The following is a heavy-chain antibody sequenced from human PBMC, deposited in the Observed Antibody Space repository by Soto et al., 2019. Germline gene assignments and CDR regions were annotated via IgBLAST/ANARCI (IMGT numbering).Heavy chain of an antibody. Sequence: QVQLVESGGGVVQPGRSLRLSCAASGFTFSSYGMHWVRQAPGKGLEWVAVIWYDGSNKYYADSVKGRFTISRDNSKNTLYLQMNSLRAEDTAVYYCARDLLTDLWNFLGMDVWGQGTTVTVSS. CDR2: IWYDGSNK. J-gene: IGHJ6*02. V-gene: IGHV3-33*01. CDR3: ARDLLTDLWNFLGMDV. CDR1: GFTFSSYG. D-gene: IGHD1-7*01.